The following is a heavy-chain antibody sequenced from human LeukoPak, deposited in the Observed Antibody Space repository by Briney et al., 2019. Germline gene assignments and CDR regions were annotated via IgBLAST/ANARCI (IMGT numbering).Heavy chain of an antibody. CDR1: GFTFSGYA. D-gene: IGHD2-8*01. J-gene: IGHJ5*02. V-gene: IGHV3-23*01. CDR3: ARGYCTNGVCYRFLNWFDP. CDR2: ISNSGEST. Sequence: GGSLRLSCAASGFTFSGYAMNWVRQAPGKGLEWVSTISNSGESTYYADSVKGRFTISRDNSKNTLFLQMNSLRAEDTAVYYCARGYCTNGVCYRFLNWFDPWGQGTLVTVSS.